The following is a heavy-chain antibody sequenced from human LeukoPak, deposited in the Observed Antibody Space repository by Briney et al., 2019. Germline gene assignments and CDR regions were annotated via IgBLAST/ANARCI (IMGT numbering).Heavy chain of an antibody. V-gene: IGHV3-9*01. CDR1: GFTFEDYA. CDR3: AKEPSGNYYMDV. CDR2: ISWDSRSK. Sequence: GGSLRLSCAASGFTFEDYAMHWGRQAPGRGLEWVSGISWDSRSKTYADSVKGRFTISRDNAKNSLYLQMNSLRGEDTALYYCAKEPSGNYYMDVWGKGTTVTVSS. J-gene: IGHJ6*03.